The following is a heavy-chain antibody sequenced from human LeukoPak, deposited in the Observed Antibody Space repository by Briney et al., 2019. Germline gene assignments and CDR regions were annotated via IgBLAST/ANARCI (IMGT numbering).Heavy chain of an antibody. CDR3: ARGGEVAGSYYYYYYMDV. V-gene: IGHV1-18*03. CDR2: IIAYYGNT. Sequence: GASVKVSCKASGYTFTSYGINWVRQAPGQGLEGMGWIIAYYGNTKYSQNLQNRVTMTTDTSTSTAYMELRGLRSDDMAVYYCARGGEVAGSYYYYYYMDVWGKGTTVTVSS. CDR1: GYTFTSYG. D-gene: IGHD6-19*01. J-gene: IGHJ6*03.